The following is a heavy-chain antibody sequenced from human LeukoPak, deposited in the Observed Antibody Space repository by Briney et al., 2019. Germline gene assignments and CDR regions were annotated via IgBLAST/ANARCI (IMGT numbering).Heavy chain of an antibody. CDR2: MNPNSGNT. Sequence: ASVKVSCKASGYTFTSYDINWVRQATGQGLEWMGWMNPNSGNTSYAQKFQGRVTMTRNTSISTAYMELSSLRSEDTAVYYCARGRELLWFGEFYGMDVWGQGTTVTVSS. D-gene: IGHD3-10*01. J-gene: IGHJ6*02. CDR1: GYTFTSYD. V-gene: IGHV1-8*01. CDR3: ARGRELLWFGEFYGMDV.